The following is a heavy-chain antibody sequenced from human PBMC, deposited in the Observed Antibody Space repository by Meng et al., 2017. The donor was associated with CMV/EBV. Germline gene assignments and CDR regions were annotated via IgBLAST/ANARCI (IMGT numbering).Heavy chain of an antibody. Sequence: ASVKVSCKASGYTFTSYGISWVRQAPGQGLEWMGWISAYNGNTNYAQKLQGRVTMTTDTSTSTAYMELRCLRSDDTAVYYCAQTIAAAGTSWFDPWGQGTLVTVSS. D-gene: IGHD6-13*01. CDR1: GYTFTSYG. V-gene: IGHV1-18*01. J-gene: IGHJ5*02. CDR2: ISAYNGNT. CDR3: AQTIAAAGTSWFDP.